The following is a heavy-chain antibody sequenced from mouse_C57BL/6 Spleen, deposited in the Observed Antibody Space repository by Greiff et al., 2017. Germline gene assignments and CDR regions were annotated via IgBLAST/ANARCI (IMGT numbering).Heavy chain of an antibody. V-gene: IGHV5-4*01. J-gene: IGHJ2*01. CDR3: ARGCTTDYFDY. CDR1: GFTFSSYA. Sequence: EVQRVESGGGLVKPGGSLKLSCAASGFTFSSYAMSWVRQTPEKRLEWVATISDGGSYTYYPANVKGRFTISRDNAKNNLYLQMSHLKSEDTAMYYCARGCTTDYFDYWGQGTTLTVSS. D-gene: IGHD1-1*01. CDR2: ISDGGSYT.